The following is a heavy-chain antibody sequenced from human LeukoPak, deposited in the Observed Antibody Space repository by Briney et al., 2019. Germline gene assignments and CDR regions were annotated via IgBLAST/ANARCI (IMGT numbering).Heavy chain of an antibody. CDR2: TYYRHKWHN. V-gene: IGHV6-1*01. Sequence: SQTSSLTCAIFAASVSSNSAAWNRILQCPLRGLDGLARTYYRHKWHNDYAAALKSRITINSDTSKNQFSLQLNSVTPEDTAVYYCARDWVTMVRGVIIKYYYYGMDVWGKGTTVTVSS. D-gene: IGHD3-10*01. CDR1: AASVSSNSAA. CDR3: ARDWVTMVRGVIIKYYYYGMDV. J-gene: IGHJ6*04.